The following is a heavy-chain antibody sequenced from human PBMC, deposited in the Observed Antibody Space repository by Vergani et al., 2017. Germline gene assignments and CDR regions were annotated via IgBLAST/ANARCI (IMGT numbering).Heavy chain of an antibody. CDR1: GGTFSTYA. V-gene: IGHV1-69*13. J-gene: IGHJ4*02. CDR2: LIPIFGTT. Sequence: QVQLVQSGAEVKKPGSSVKVSCKASGGTFSTYAISWVRQAPGQGLEWMGRLIPIFGTTNYAQNFQGRVTITADESTSTAYMELSSLRSEDTAVYYCARARRYCCGGSCYLDYWGQGTLITVSS. CDR3: ARARRYCCGGSCYLDY. D-gene: IGHD2-15*01.